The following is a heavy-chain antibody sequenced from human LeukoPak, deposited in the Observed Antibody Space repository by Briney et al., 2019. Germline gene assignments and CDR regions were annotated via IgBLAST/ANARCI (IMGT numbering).Heavy chain of an antibody. D-gene: IGHD6-13*01. V-gene: IGHV3-74*01. Sequence: PGGSLRLSCAASGFTFSSYWMHWVRQAPGKGLVWVSRINSDGSSTSYADSVKGRFTISRDNAKNSLYLQMNSLRAEDTAVYYCARCAYSSSWYSDYWGQGTLVTVSS. CDR2: INSDGSST. CDR3: ARCAYSSSWYSDY. CDR1: GFTFSSYW. J-gene: IGHJ4*02.